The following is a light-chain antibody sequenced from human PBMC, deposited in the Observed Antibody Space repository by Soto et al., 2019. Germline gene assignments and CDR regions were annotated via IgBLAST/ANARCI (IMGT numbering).Light chain of an antibody. Sequence: QPVLTQPASASGTPGQRVTISCSGSSSNIGGNTVNWYQQLPGTAPKLIMYFNNQRPSGVPDRFSGSKSGTSASLAISGFQSADEANYYCAAWDDSLNGVLFGGGTKLTVL. CDR2: FNN. J-gene: IGLJ2*01. V-gene: IGLV1-44*01. CDR3: AAWDDSLNGVL. CDR1: SSNIGGNT.